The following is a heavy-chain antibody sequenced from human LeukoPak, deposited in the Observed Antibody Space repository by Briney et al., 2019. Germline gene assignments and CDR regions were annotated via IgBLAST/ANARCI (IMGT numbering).Heavy chain of an antibody. D-gene: IGHD3-10*01. V-gene: IGHV4-30-2*01. CDR3: ARGFYGAGSHFDY. J-gene: IGHJ4*02. CDR2: IFHTGHT. Sequence: SQTLSLTCAVSGGSISSGDFPWSWIRQPPGRALEWIGYIFHTGHTSYNPSLKSRVTISVDMSKNQLSLRLTSVTAADTAVYYCARGFYGAGSHFDYWGQGTLVTVSS. CDR1: GGSISSGDFP.